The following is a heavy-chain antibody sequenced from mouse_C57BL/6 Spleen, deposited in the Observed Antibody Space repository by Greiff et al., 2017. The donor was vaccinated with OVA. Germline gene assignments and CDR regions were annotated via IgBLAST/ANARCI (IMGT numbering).Heavy chain of an antibody. Sequence: DVMLVESGGGLVKPGGSLKLSCAASGFTFSSYTMSWVRQTPEKRLEWVATISGGGGNTYYPDSVKGRFTISSDNAKNTLYLQLSSLRSEDTALYYWERGDDYGSSPAWFAYWGQGTLVTVSA. CDR3: ERGDDYGSSPAWFAY. V-gene: IGHV5-9*01. J-gene: IGHJ3*01. CDR2: ISGGGGNT. D-gene: IGHD1-1*01. CDR1: GFTFSSYT.